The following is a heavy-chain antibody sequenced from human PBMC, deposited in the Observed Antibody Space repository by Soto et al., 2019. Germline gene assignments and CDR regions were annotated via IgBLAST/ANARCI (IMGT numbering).Heavy chain of an antibody. CDR3: ARGSGSGSFLIDY. D-gene: IGHD3-10*01. Sequence: QVHLVESGGGVVQHGRSLRLSCAASGFTFSNYAMHWVRQAPGKGLEWMAITSDDESRRYYADSVRGRFTISRDNSKNTLYLEMNSLRDEDTALFYCARGSGSGSFLIDYWGQGILVTVSS. J-gene: IGHJ4*02. CDR1: GFTFSNYA. V-gene: IGHV3-30*04. CDR2: TSDDESRR.